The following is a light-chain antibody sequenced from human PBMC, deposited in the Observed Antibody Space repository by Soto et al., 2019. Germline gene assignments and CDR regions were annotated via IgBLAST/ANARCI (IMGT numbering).Light chain of an antibody. CDR2: DAS. CDR3: QQRSKWTLT. Sequence: EIVLTQSPGTLSLSPGEGATLSCRASQSVSSFLAWYQQKPGQAPRLLIYDASNRATGIPARFSGSGSGTDFTFTISSREPEDFAVYWCQQRSKWTLTFGQGTRLEVK. CDR1: QSVSSF. J-gene: IGKJ5*01. V-gene: IGKV3-11*01.